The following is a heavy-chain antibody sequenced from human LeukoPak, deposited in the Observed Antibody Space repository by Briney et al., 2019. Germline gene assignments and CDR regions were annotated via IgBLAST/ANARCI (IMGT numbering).Heavy chain of an antibody. CDR1: GGSFSGYY. J-gene: IGHJ4*02. V-gene: IGHV4-34*01. D-gene: IGHD3-22*01. CDR2: IYYSGST. CDR3: ASSPPGYYYDSSGYF. Sequence: SETLSLTCAVYGGSFSGYYWSWIRQPPGKGLEWIGSIYYSGSTYYNPSLKSRVTISVDTSKNQFSLKLSSVTAADTAVYYCASSPPGYYYDSSGYFWGQGTLVTVSS.